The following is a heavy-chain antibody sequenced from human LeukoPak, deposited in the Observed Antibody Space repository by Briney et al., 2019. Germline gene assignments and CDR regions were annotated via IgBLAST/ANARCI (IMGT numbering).Heavy chain of an antibody. V-gene: IGHV1-3*01. CDR3: ARGGVRGVVGY. J-gene: IGHJ4*02. D-gene: IGHD3-10*01. CDR1: GYTFTSYA. Sequence: ASVKVSCKASGYTFTSYAMHWVRQAPGQRLEWMGWINAGNGNTKYSQKFQGRVTITRGTSASTAYTELSSLRSEDTAVYYCARGGVRGVVGYWGQGTLVTVSS. CDR2: INAGNGNT.